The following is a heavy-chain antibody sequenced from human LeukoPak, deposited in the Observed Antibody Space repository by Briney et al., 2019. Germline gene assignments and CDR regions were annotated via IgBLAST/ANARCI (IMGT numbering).Heavy chain of an antibody. V-gene: IGHV4-59*01. CDR2: IYYSGST. Sequence: SETLSLTCTVCGGSISRYYWSWVRQPPGKGLEWSGNIYYSGSTNYNTSLKSRVTISVDTSKNQFSLKLSSVTAADTAVYYCARGWDDSSGYYPYYFDYWGQGTLVTVSS. J-gene: IGHJ4*02. CDR3: ARGWDDSSGYYPYYFDY. D-gene: IGHD3-22*01. CDR1: GGSISRYY.